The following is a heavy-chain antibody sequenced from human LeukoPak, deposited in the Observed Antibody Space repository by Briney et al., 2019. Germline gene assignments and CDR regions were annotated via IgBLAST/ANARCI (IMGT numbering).Heavy chain of an antibody. CDR3: ARDRDWAFDY. Sequence: PGGSLRLSCAASGFTFSDYYMSWIRQAPGKGLEWVSYISSSSSYTNYADSVKGRFTISRDNAKNSLFLQMTSLRDEDTAVYYCARDRDWAFDYWGQGTLVTVSS. J-gene: IGHJ4*02. CDR1: GFTFSDYY. CDR2: ISSSSSYT. D-gene: IGHD3/OR15-3a*01. V-gene: IGHV3-11*06.